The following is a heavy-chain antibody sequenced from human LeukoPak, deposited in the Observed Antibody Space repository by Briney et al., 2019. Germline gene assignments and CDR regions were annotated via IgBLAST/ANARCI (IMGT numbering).Heavy chain of an antibody. V-gene: IGHV4-39*01. D-gene: IGHD2-15*01. CDR2: IYYSGST. J-gene: IGHJ6*03. CDR3: ARLKGGNYYYYYYMDV. CDR1: GGSIISNSYY. Sequence: SETLSLTCTVSGGSIISNSYYWGWIRQPPGKGLEWIGSIYYSGSTYYNPSLKSRVTISVDTSKNQFSLKLSSVTAADTAVYYCARLKGGNYYYYYYMDVWGKGTTVTISS.